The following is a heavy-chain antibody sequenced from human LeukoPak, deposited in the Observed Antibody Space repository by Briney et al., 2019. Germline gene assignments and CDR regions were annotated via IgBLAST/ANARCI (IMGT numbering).Heavy chain of an antibody. V-gene: IGHV3-7*01. CDR2: IKQDGSEK. D-gene: IGHD2-2*01. Sequence: GGSLRLSCAASGFTFSSYRMSWVRQAPGKGLEWVANIKQDGSEKYYVDSVKGRFTISRDNAKNSLYLQMNSLRAEDTAVYYCARETYCSSTSCYEGGWFDPWGQGTLVTVSS. J-gene: IGHJ5*02. CDR1: GFTFSSYR. CDR3: ARETYCSSTSCYEGGWFDP.